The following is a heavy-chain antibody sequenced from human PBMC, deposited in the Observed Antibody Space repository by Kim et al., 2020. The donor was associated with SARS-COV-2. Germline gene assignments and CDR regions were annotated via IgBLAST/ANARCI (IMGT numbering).Heavy chain of an antibody. D-gene: IGHD6-19*01. CDR3: AKGGYSSGWFDP. Sequence: YYADSVKGRFTISRDNSKTTLYLQMTSLRAEDTAVYYCAKGGYSSGWFDPWGQGTLVTVSS. V-gene: IGHV3-33*06. J-gene: IGHJ5*02.